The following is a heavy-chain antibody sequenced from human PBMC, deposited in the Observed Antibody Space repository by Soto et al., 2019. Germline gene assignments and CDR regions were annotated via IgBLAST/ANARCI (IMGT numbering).Heavy chain of an antibody. CDR3: ARARGYYPYYFDY. D-gene: IGHD3-3*01. Sequence: TLSLTCTVSGGSISSGGYYGSWIRQHPGKGLEWIGYTYYSGSTYYNPSLKSRVTISVDTSKNQFSLKLSSVTAADTAVYYCARARGYYPYYFDYWGQGTLVTVSS. V-gene: IGHV4-31*03. CDR1: GGSISSGGYY. CDR2: TYYSGST. J-gene: IGHJ4*02.